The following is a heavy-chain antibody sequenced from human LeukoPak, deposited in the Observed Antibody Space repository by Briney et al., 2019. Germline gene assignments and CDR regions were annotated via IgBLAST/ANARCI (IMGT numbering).Heavy chain of an antibody. D-gene: IGHD3-22*01. V-gene: IGHV3-30*03. CDR2: ISYDGSNK. CDR3: ARGIVVPWDYYGMDV. Sequence: QPGGSLRLSCAASGFTFSSYGMHWVRQAPGKGLEWVAVISYDGSNKYYADSVKGRFTISRDNSKNTLYLQMNSLRAEDTAVYYCARGIVVPWDYYGMDVWGQGTTVTVSS. CDR1: GFTFSSYG. J-gene: IGHJ6*02.